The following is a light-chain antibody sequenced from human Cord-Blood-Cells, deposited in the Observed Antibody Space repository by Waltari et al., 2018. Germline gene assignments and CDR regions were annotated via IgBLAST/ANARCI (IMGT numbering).Light chain of an antibody. J-gene: IGLJ1*01. CDR2: EVS. Sequence: QPALTQPPSASGSPGQSVTISCTGTSSDVGGYNYVSWYQQHPGNAPKLMIYEVSKRPSGVPDRFSGYKSGNTASLTVSGLQAEDEADYYCSSYAGSNNYVFGTGTKVTVL. CDR1: SSDVGGYNY. V-gene: IGLV2-8*01. CDR3: SSYAGSNNYV.